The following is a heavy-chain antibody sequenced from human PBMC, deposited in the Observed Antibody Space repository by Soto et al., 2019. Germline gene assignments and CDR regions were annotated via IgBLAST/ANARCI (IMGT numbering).Heavy chain of an antibody. V-gene: IGHV4-39*07. CDR2: IYYSGSS. J-gene: IGHJ3*02. Sequence: KASETLSLTCTVSGGSITSSEYYWAWIRQPPGKGLQFVGTIYYSGSSYSNPSLKSRLSMSVDTSKNQFSLKLSSVTAADTAVYYCARAGYYYDSSGYTLGAFEIWGQGTMVTVSS. D-gene: IGHD3-22*01. CDR1: GGSITSSEYY. CDR3: ARAGYYYDSSGYTLGAFEI.